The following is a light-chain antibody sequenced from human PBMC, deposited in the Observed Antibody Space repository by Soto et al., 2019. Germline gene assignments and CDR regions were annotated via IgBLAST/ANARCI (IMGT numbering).Light chain of an antibody. CDR3: QKYGSSPWT. V-gene: IGKV3-20*01. J-gene: IGKJ1*01. CDR2: GES. Sequence: EIVLTQSPGTLSLSPGESATLSCRASQSVSSSYLAWYKQNPGQAPRLLIYGESSRATGIPDRLSGSGSGTDLNLTISRLEPEDFAVYYCQKYGSSPWTFGQGTKVDIK. CDR1: QSVSSSY.